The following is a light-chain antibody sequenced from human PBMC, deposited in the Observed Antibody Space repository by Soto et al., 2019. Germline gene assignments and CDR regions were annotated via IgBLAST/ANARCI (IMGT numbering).Light chain of an antibody. CDR3: QHYNNWPLLT. CDR1: QSVGSN. CDR2: GAS. J-gene: IGKJ4*01. Sequence: EIVMTQSPATLSVSPGERASLSCGASQSVGSNLAWYQHKPGLPPRLLIYGASTRASGIPDRFSGSGSGTDFTLTISSLESEDFAVYYCQHYNNWPLLTFGGGSRVEIK. V-gene: IGKV3-15*01.